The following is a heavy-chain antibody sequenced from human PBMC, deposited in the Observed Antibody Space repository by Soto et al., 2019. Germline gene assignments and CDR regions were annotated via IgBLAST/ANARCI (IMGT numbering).Heavy chain of an antibody. CDR1: GGSFSGYY. Sequence: PSETLSLTCAVYGGSFSGYYWTWIRQPPGKGLEWIGYIYYSGSTNYNPSLKSRVTISVDTSKNQFSLKLSSVTAADTAVYYCARSLYCRGGSCYRLDYWGQGTLVTVSS. D-gene: IGHD2-15*01. CDR3: ARSLYCRGGSCYRLDY. V-gene: IGHV4-59*01. J-gene: IGHJ4*02. CDR2: IYYSGST.